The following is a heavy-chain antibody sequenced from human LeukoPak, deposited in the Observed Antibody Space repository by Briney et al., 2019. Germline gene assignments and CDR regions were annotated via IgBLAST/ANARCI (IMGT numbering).Heavy chain of an antibody. CDR2: INPNSGGT. CDR3: ARDRGGYCSSTSCYGSFWFDP. CDR1: GYTFTGYY. D-gene: IGHD2-2*01. Sequence: GASVKVSCKASGYTFTGYYMHWVRQAPGQGLEWMGWINPNSGGTNYAQKFQGWVTMTRDTSISTAYMELSRPRSDDTAVYYCARDRGGYCSSTSCYGSFWFDPWGQGTLVTVSS. J-gene: IGHJ5*02. V-gene: IGHV1-2*04.